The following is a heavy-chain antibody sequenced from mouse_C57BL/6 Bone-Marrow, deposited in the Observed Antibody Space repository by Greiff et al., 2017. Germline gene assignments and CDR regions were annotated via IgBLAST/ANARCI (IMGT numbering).Heavy chain of an antibody. V-gene: IGHV5-15*04. Sequence: EVMLVEPGGGLVQPGGSLKLSCAASGFTFSDYGMAWVRQAPRQGPEWVAFISNLAYSIYYADTVTGRFTISRENDKNTLYLEMSSLRSEDTAMYYCARLFMITTRGTFAYWGQGTLVTVSA. CDR2: ISNLAYSI. CDR3: ARLFMITTRGTFAY. J-gene: IGHJ3*01. CDR1: GFTFSDYG. D-gene: IGHD2-4*01.